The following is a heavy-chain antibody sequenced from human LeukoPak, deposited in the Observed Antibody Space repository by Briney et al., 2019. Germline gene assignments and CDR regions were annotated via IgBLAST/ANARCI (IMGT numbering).Heavy chain of an antibody. CDR3: ARDDYGNWFDP. CDR1: GGSISSGGYY. Sequence: SETLSLTCPVSGGSISSGGYYWSWIRQHPGKGLEWIGYVYYSGGTYYNPSLKSRVTISIDTSRNQFSLKLSSVTAADTAIYYCARDDYGNWFDPWGQGTLVIVSS. CDR2: VYYSGGT. D-gene: IGHD4-17*01. J-gene: IGHJ5*02. V-gene: IGHV4-31*03.